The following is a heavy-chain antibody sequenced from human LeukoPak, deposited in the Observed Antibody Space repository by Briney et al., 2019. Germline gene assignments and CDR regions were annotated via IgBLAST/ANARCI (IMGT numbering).Heavy chain of an antibody. CDR1: GYTFTGYY. CDR3: ARGRDCSSTSCYINWFDP. CDR2: INPNSGGT. Sequence: ASVKVSCKASGYTFTGYYMHWVRQAPGQGLEWMGWINPNSGGTNYAQKFQGRVTMTRDTSVSTAYMELSRLRSDDTAVYYCARGRDCSSTSCYINWFDPWGQGTLVTVSS. D-gene: IGHD2-2*01. J-gene: IGHJ5*02. V-gene: IGHV1-2*02.